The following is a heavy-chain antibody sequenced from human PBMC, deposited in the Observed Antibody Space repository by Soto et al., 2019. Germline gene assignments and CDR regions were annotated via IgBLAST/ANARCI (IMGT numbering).Heavy chain of an antibody. V-gene: IGHV1-2*02. CDR1: GYTFTGYY. CDR3: ARDVPHKTGTTGLDY. J-gene: IGHJ4*02. Sequence: QVQLVQSGAEVKKPGASVKVSCKASGYTFTGYYIHWVRQAPGEGLEWMGWINPNSGGTNYAQKFQGRVTMTRDTSISTAYMELRRLRSDDTAVYYCARDVPHKTGTTGLDYWGQGTLVTVSS. D-gene: IGHD1-1*01. CDR2: INPNSGGT.